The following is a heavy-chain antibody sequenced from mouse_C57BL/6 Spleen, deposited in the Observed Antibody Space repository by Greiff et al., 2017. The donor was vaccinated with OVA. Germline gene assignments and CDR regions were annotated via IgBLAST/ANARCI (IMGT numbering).Heavy chain of an antibody. V-gene: IGHV1-52*01. CDR3: ARGDYEGGWFAY. CDR1: GYTFTSYW. CDR2: IDPSDSET. J-gene: IGHJ3*01. Sequence: QVQLQQPGAELVRPGSSVKLSCKASGYTFTSYWMHWVKQRPIQGLEWIGNIDPSDSETHYNQKFKDKATLTVDKSSSTAYMQLSSLTSEDSAVYYCARGDYEGGWFAYWGQGTLVTVSA. D-gene: IGHD2-4*01.